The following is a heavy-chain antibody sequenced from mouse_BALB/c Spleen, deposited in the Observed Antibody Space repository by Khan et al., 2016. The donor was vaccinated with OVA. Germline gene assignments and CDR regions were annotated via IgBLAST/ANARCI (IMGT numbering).Heavy chain of an antibody. CDR3: TRSTVAY. CDR2: IDPKTGVT. CDR1: GYTFPDYE. V-gene: IGHV1-15*01. J-gene: IGHJ3*01. Sequence: QVQLKESGAELVRPGASVTLSCKASGYTFPDYELHWVKQTPVHGLEWIGVIDPKTGVTAYNQKFKGKATLTADNSSSTAYMELRSLTSDDSAVYYCTRSTVAYWGRGTLATVSA.